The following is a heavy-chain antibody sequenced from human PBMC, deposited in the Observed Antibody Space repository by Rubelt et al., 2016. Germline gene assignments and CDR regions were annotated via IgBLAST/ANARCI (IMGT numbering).Heavy chain of an antibody. CDR2: INHSGST. V-gene: IGHV4-34*01. CDR3: ATLRTAASTWPASRDY. Sequence: QVQLQQWGAGLLKPSETLSLTCAVYGGSFSGYYWSWIRQPPGKGLEWIGEINHSGSTHYNPSLKSRVTISVDASNNQLSLKLASVTAAETAVKHSATLRTAASTWPASRDYWGQGTLVTVSS. D-gene: IGHD6-13*01. J-gene: IGHJ4*02. CDR1: GGSFSGYY.